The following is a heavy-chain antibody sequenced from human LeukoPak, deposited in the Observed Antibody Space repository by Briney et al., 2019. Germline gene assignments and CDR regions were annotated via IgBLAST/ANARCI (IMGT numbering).Heavy chain of an antibody. Sequence: GSLRLSCAASGFTFSSYSMNWVRQAPGKGLEWVSYISSSSSTIYYADSVKGRFTISRDNSKNTLYLQMNSLGAEDTAVYYCATGRGSGNFNWFDPWGQGTLVTVSS. J-gene: IGHJ5*02. CDR1: GFTFSSYS. D-gene: IGHD3-10*01. V-gene: IGHV3-48*01. CDR2: ISSSSSTI. CDR3: ATGRGSGNFNWFDP.